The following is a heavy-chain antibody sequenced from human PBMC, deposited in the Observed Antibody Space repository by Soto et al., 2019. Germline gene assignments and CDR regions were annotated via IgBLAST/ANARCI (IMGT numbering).Heavy chain of an antibody. CDR3: ARGAAAADY. D-gene: IGHD2-2*01. J-gene: IGHJ4*02. CDR2: INHSGST. Sequence: SETLSLTCAVYGGSFSGYYWSWIRQPPGKGLEWIGEINHSGSTNYNPSLKSRVTISVDTSKNQFSLKLSSVTAADTAVYYCARGAAAADYWGQGTLVTVSS. CDR1: GGSFSGYY. V-gene: IGHV4-34*01.